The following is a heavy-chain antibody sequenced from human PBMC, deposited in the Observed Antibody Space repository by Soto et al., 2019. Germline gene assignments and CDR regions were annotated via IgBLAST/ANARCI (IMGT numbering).Heavy chain of an antibody. CDR2: ISSSGSTI. Sequence: GGSLRLSCAASGFTLSDYYMSWIRQAPGKGLEWVSYISSSGSTIYYADSVKGRFTISRDNAKNSLYLQMNGLRAEDTAVYHCARAKADYYGSGSAPLDYWGQGTLVTVSS. CDR3: ARAKADYYGSGSAPLDY. V-gene: IGHV3-11*01. D-gene: IGHD3-10*01. J-gene: IGHJ4*02. CDR1: GFTLSDYY.